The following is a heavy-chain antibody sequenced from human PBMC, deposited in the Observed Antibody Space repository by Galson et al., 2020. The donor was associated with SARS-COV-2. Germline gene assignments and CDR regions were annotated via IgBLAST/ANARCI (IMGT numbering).Heavy chain of an antibody. J-gene: IGHJ4*02. CDR2: IHNSGST. D-gene: IGHD1-26*01. V-gene: IGHV4-38-2*01. Sequence: SKTLSLPCAVSGYSNSSGYYWGWIRQPPGKGLEWIGSIHNSGSTYYNPSLKSRVTISVDTSKNQFSLKLSSVTAADTAVYYCARLGVVGATFIFGVDYWGQGTLVTVSS. CDR3: ARLGVVGATFIFGVDY. CDR1: GYSNSSGYY.